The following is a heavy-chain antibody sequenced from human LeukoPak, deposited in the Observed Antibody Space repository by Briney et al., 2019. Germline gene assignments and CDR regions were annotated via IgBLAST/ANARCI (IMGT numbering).Heavy chain of an antibody. V-gene: IGHV1-2*02. J-gene: IGHJ5*02. Sequence: ASVKVSCKASGYTFTGYYMHWVRQAPGQGLEWMGWINPNSGGTNYAQKFQGRVTMTRDTSISTAYMELSRLRSDDTAVYYCARDLARFGELGNWFDPWGQGTLVTVSS. CDR3: ARDLARFGELGNWFDP. CDR2: INPNSGGT. D-gene: IGHD3-10*01. CDR1: GYTFTGYY.